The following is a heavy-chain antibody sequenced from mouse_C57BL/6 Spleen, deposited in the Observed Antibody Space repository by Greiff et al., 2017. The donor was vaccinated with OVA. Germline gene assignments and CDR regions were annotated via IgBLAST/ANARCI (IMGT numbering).Heavy chain of an antibody. V-gene: IGHV1-52*01. Sequence: QVQLQQPGAELVRPGSSVKLSCKASGYTFTSYWMHWVQQRPIQGLEWIGNIDPSDSATHYNQKFKDKATLTVDKSSSTAYMQLSSLTSEDSAVYYCARGEYYSNFYAMDYWGQGTSVTVSS. D-gene: IGHD2-5*01. CDR3: ARGEYYSNFYAMDY. CDR2: IDPSDSAT. CDR1: GYTFTSYW. J-gene: IGHJ4*01.